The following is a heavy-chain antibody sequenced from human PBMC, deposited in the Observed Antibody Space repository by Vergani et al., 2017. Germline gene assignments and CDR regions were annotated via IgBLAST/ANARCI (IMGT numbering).Heavy chain of an antibody. J-gene: IGHJ3*01. V-gene: IGHV3-15*01. CDR3: TRGGGAFDF. CDR1: GFTFSGSA. CDR2: IKSKTDGGTT. D-gene: IGHD3-16*01. Sequence: EVQLVESGGGLVQPGGSLKLSCAASGFTFSGSAMHWVRQASGKGLEWVGRIKSKTDGGTTDYAAPVKGRFTISGDDSKTTLYLQMNSLKTEDTAVYYCTRGGGAFDFWGQGTMVTVSS.